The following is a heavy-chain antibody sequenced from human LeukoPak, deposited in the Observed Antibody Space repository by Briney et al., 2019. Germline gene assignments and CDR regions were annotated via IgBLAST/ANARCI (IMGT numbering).Heavy chain of an antibody. J-gene: IGHJ4*02. Sequence: AGGSLRLSCAASGFTFSSSDMHWVRQAPGKGLEWVAVISYDGSNKYYADSVKGRFTISRDNSKNTLYLQMNSLRAEDTAVYYCAKDLGYSGYDPLDYWGQGTLVIVSS. CDR3: AKDLGYSGYDPLDY. V-gene: IGHV3-30*18. D-gene: IGHD5-12*01. CDR2: ISYDGSNK. CDR1: GFTFSSSD.